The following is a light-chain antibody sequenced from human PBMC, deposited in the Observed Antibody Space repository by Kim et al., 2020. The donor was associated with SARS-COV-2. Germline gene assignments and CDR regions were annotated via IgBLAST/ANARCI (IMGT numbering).Light chain of an antibody. Sequence: EIVLTQSPATLSLSPGERATLSCRASQSVSSYLAWYQQKPGQASRRLIYDASNRATGIPARCSGSGSGTDFTLTISSLEPEDFAVYYCQQRSNWPPITFGQGTRLEIK. CDR2: DAS. CDR1: QSVSSY. J-gene: IGKJ5*01. CDR3: QQRSNWPPIT. V-gene: IGKV3-11*01.